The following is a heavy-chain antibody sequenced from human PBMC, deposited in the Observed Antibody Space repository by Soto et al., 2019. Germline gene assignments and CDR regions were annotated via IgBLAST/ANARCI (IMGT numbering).Heavy chain of an antibody. V-gene: IGHV1-8*01. CDR3: ARGRASGSYYLLDY. CDR2: INPNSGNI. J-gene: IGHJ4*02. CDR1: GDTFTTYD. Sequence: ASVEVSCKXSGDTFTTYDINWVRQATGHGLEWMGWINPNSGNIGYAQRFQGRVTMTRDTAIRTAYMEVSSLRSDDTAVYYCARGRASGSYYLLDYWGQGTLVTVSS. D-gene: IGHD3-10*01.